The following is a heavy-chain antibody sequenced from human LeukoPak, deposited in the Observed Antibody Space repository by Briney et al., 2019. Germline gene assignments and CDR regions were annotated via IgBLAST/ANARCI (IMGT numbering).Heavy chain of an antibody. Sequence: SGTLSLTCTVSDGSINGYYWSWIRQPPGKGLEWIGYIYYSGSTNYNPSLRSRVTISVDTSKNQFSLKLSSVTAADTAVYYCARGSPKSSKYYYGSGSWIDYWGQGTLVTVSS. V-gene: IGHV4-59*01. CDR2: IYYSGST. CDR1: DGSINGYY. D-gene: IGHD3-10*01. CDR3: ARGSPKSSKYYYGSGSWIDY. J-gene: IGHJ4*02.